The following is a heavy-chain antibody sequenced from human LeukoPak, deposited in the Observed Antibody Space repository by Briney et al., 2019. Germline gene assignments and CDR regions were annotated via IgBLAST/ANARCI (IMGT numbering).Heavy chain of an antibody. CDR2: IYYSDNT. J-gene: IGHJ4*02. V-gene: IGHV4-59*01. Sequence: PPETLSLTCTVSVISISSYFWSCIRQPPGKGLEWIGYIYYSDNTNYNSCLKSRVTISEDTSKNQFSLNLTSVPAADTAVYYCAGGNFYRSGGHPYPFHYWGQGTLVTVPT. CDR1: VISISSYF. D-gene: IGHD2-15*01. CDR3: AGGNFYRSGGHPYPFHY.